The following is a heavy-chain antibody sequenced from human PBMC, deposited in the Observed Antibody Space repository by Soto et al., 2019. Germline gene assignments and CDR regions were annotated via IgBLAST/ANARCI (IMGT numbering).Heavy chain of an antibody. V-gene: IGHV3-7*01. J-gene: IGHJ4*02. Sequence: EVQLVESGGGLVQPGGSLRLSCAASGFTFSGHWMSWVRQAPGKGLEWVANIKQDGREKYYVDSVKGRFTISRDNAKNSRHLEMNSLRVEDTAMYYCARDMGVAVPGRGLYDYWGQGTRVTVSS. CDR1: GFTFSGHW. CDR3: ARDMGVAVPGRGLYDY. D-gene: IGHD6-19*01. CDR2: IKQDGREK.